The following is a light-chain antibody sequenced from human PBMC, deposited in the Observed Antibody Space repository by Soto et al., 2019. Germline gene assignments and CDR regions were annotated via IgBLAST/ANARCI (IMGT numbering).Light chain of an antibody. V-gene: IGLV2-14*03. Sequence: QSARTHPASVSWSPGHSITISCTGTSSDVGAYNFVSWHQQHPGKAPKLMIYNVYDRPSGISYRFSGSKSGNTASLTISGLQGEEEADYYCSAYTVSRNYVFGTGTKVTXL. CDR1: SSDVGAYNF. CDR3: SAYTVSRNYV. J-gene: IGLJ1*01. CDR2: NVY.